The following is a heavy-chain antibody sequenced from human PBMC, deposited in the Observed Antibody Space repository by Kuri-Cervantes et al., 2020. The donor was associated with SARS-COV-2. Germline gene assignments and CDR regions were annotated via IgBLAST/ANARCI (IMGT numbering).Heavy chain of an antibody. D-gene: IGHD2-21*01. Sequence: ESLKISCAFYGESFSGYYWNWIRQSPGKGLQWIGEVNHRGSTNYNPSLKSRVTISAVTSKNQFSLKVNSVTAADTAMYYCARVPATGPVAGGFDSWGLGTLVTVSS. CDR2: VNHRGST. CDR1: GESFSGYY. CDR3: ARVPATGPVAGGFDS. V-gene: IGHV4-34*01. J-gene: IGHJ4*02.